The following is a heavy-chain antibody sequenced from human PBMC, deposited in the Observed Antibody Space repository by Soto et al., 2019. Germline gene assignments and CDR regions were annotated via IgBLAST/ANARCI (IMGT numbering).Heavy chain of an antibody. D-gene: IGHD6-19*01. CDR1: GFTFSSYA. CDR3: AKVWPRAGYYYSYGMGV. J-gene: IGHJ6*02. Sequence: PGGSLRLSCAASGFTFSSYAMSWVRQAPGKGLEWVSAISGSGGSTYYADSVKGRFTISRDNSKNTLYLQMNSLRAEDTAVYYCAKVWPRAGYYYSYGMGVWGQGTTVTVSS. CDR2: ISGSGGST. V-gene: IGHV3-23*01.